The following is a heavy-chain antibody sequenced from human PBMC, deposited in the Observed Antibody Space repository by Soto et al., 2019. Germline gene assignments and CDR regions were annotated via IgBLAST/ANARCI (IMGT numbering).Heavy chain of an antibody. Sequence: SETLSLTCTVSGGSISSGDYYWSWIRQPPGKGLEWIGYIYYSGSTYHNPSLKSRVTISVDTSKNQFSLKLSSVTAADTAVYYCASSGYSYGYNVPGKFDYWGQGTLVTSPQ. CDR3: ASSGYSYGYNVPGKFDY. V-gene: IGHV4-30-4*01. CDR2: IYYSGST. CDR1: GGSISSGDYY. D-gene: IGHD5-18*01. J-gene: IGHJ4*02.